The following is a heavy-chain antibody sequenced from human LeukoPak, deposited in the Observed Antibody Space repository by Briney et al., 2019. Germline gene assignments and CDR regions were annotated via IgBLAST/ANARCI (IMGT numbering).Heavy chain of an antibody. V-gene: IGHV3-30*01. D-gene: IGHD1-26*01. J-gene: IGHJ3*02. CDR2: ISYDGSNK. CDR3: ARGPGPIAGAKNPFDI. CDR1: GPTFSSYA. Sequence: GGSLRLSCAASGPTFSSYAMHWVRQAPGKGLGWVAVISYDGSNKYYADSVKGRFTISGDKSKNTLYLQMNSLRPEDTAFYYCARGPGPIAGAKNPFDIWGQGTMVTVSS.